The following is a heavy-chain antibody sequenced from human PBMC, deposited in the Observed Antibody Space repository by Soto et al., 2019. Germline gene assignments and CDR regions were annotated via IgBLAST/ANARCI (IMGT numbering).Heavy chain of an antibody. Sequence: QPGGSLRLSCAASGFTFSSYAMSWVRQAPGKGLEWVSAISGSGGSTYYADSVKGRFTISRDNSKNTLYLQMNSLRAEDTAVYYCAKDSWTTVTKPARGYWFDPWGQGTLVTVSS. CDR2: ISGSGGST. CDR3: AKDSWTTVTKPARGYWFDP. D-gene: IGHD4-17*01. J-gene: IGHJ5*02. V-gene: IGHV3-23*01. CDR1: GFTFSSYA.